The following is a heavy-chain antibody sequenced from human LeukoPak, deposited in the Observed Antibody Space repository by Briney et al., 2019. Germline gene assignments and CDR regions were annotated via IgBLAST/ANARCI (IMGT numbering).Heavy chain of an antibody. Sequence: GGSLRLSCAASGFAFSPFAMAWVRQAPGKGLERVSRISGSGGTTYYADSVKGRFTISRDNSKNTLYLQMDSLRAEDTAVYYCSKERSSSGYYDYWGLGTLVTVSS. J-gene: IGHJ4*02. V-gene: IGHV3-23*01. CDR3: SKERSSSGYYDY. CDR1: GFAFSPFA. D-gene: IGHD3-22*01. CDR2: ISGSGGTT.